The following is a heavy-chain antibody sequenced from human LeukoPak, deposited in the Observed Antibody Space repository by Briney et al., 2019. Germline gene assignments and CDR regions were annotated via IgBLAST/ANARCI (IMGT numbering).Heavy chain of an antibody. CDR2: IYHSGST. Sequence: PSEPLSLTCTVSGYSISSGYYWGWIRQPPGKGLEWIGSIYHSGSTYYNPSLKSRVTISVDTSKNQFSLKLSSVTAADTAVYYCARDNIVVVAATKAYYFDYWGQGTLVTVSS. CDR1: GYSISSGYY. D-gene: IGHD2-15*01. CDR3: ARDNIVVVAATKAYYFDY. V-gene: IGHV4-38-2*02. J-gene: IGHJ4*02.